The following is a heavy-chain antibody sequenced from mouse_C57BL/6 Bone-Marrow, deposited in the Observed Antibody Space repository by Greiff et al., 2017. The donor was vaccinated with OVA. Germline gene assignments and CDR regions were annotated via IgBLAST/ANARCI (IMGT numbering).Heavy chain of an antibody. Sequence: EVQGVESGGGLVQPGESLKLSCESNEYAFPSHDMSWVRKTPEKRLELVAAINSDGGSTYYPDTMERRFIISRDNTKKTLYLQMSSLRSEDTALYYCARHDLWLRLAWFAYWGQGTLVTVSA. CDR3: ARHDLWLRLAWFAY. J-gene: IGHJ3*01. CDR1: EYAFPSHD. V-gene: IGHV5-2*01. D-gene: IGHD2-2*01. CDR2: INSDGGST.